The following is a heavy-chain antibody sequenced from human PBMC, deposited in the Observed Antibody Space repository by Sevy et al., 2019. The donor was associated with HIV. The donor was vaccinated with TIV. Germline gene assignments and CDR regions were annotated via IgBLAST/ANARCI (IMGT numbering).Heavy chain of an antibody. J-gene: IGHJ6*02. V-gene: IGHV3-30-3*01. CDR1: GFTFSSYA. CDR3: ARDGYYYDSSGYYYVSSYYYYGMDV. CDR2: ISYDGSNK. Sequence: GGSLRLSCAASGFTFSSYAMHWVRQAPGKGLEWVAVISYDGSNKYYADSVKGRFTISRDNSKNTLYLQMNSLRAEDTAVYYCARDGYYYDSSGYYYVSSYYYYGMDVWGQRTTVTVSS. D-gene: IGHD3-22*01.